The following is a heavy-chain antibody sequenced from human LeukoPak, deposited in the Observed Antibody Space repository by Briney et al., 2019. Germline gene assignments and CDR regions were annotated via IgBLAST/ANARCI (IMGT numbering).Heavy chain of an antibody. J-gene: IGHJ4*02. CDR3: VRDLEKSRPGYLDY. CDR2: ISYDGSNK. Sequence: GGSLRLSCAASGFTFSSYGMHWVRQAPGKGLEWVAVISYDGSNKYYADSVKGRFTISRDNSKNTLYLQMNSLRAEDTAVYYCVRDLEKSRPGYLDYWGQGTLVTVSS. V-gene: IGHV3-30*03. CDR1: GFTFSSYG. D-gene: IGHD1-1*01.